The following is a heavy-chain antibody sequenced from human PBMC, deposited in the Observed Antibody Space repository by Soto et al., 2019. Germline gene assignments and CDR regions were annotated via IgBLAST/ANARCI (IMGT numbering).Heavy chain of an antibody. V-gene: IGHV5-51*01. CDR2: IYPGDSDT. J-gene: IGHJ3*02. Sequence: PGESLKISCKGSGYSFTSYCIGWVRQMPGKGLEWMGIIYPGDSDTRYSPSFQGQVTISADKSISTAYLQWSSLKASDTAMYYCASGYYYDSSGYYYVRAFDIWGQGTMVTVSS. CDR1: GYSFTSYC. CDR3: ASGYYYDSSGYYYVRAFDI. D-gene: IGHD3-22*01.